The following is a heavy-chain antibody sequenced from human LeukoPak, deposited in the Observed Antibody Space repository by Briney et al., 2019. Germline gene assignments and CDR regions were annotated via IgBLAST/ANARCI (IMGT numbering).Heavy chain of an antibody. CDR3: ARESSSSWYNWFDP. CDR1: GGSISSYY. D-gene: IGHD6-13*01. V-gene: IGHV4-59*01. CDR2: IYYSGST. J-gene: IGHJ5*02. Sequence: PSETLSLTCTVSGGSISSYYRSWIRQPPGKGLEWIGYIYYSGSTNYNPSLKSRVTISVDTSKNQFSLKLSSVTAADTAVYYCARESSSSWYNWFDPWGQGTLVTVSS.